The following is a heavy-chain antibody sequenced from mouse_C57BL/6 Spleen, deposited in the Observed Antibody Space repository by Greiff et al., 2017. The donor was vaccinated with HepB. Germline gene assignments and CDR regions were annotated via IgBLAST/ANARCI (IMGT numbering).Heavy chain of an antibody. CDR3: ARNPGGYGYAMDY. V-gene: IGHV1-69*01. D-gene: IGHD2-2*01. Sequence: QVQLQQSGAELVMPGASVKLSCKASGYTFTSYWMHWVKQRPGQGLEWIGEIDPSDSYTNYNQKFKGKSTLTVDKSSSTAYMQLSSLTSEDSAVYYCARNPGGYGYAMDYWGQGTSVTVSS. CDR2: IDPSDSYT. J-gene: IGHJ4*01. CDR1: GYTFTSYW.